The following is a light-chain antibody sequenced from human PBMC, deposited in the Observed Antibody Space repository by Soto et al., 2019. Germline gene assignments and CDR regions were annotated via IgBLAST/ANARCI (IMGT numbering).Light chain of an antibody. Sequence: DIQMTQSPSSLSASVGDRVTITCRASQGILTYLAWYQQKPGQVPELLIQAASTLQPGVPSRFSGSGSGTEFTLTISSLQPDDFATYYCQHYNSYSEAFGQGTKVDIK. CDR2: AAS. CDR3: QHYNSYSEA. J-gene: IGKJ1*01. V-gene: IGKV1-27*01. CDR1: QGILTY.